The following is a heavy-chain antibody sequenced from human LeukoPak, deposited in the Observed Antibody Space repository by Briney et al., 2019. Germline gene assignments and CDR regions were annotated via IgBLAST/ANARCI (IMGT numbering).Heavy chain of an antibody. J-gene: IGHJ4*02. V-gene: IGHV3-7*01. Sequence: PGGSLRLSCAASGFTFSTFWMHWVRQAPGKGLEWVANINQDGSDKKYVDSVKGRFTISRDNAKDSLYPQMNILRAEDTAVYYCVTDQGRTATVWGQGTLVTVSS. CDR1: GFTFSTFW. CDR2: INQDGSDK. CDR3: VTDQGRTATV. D-gene: IGHD1-26*01.